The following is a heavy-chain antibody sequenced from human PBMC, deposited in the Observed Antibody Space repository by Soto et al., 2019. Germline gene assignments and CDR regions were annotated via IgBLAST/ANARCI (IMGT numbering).Heavy chain of an antibody. V-gene: IGHV3-33*01. CDR3: ARDRHFRGGPDDI. CDR1: GFTSSSFG. J-gene: IGHJ3*02. Sequence: QVQLVESGGGVVQSGRSPRLSCAASGFTSSSFGMHWVRQAPGKGLEWVALIWHDGTFTHYADSVKGRFTISRDNSKNMLYLQMNSLRADDTAVYYCARDRHFRGGPDDIWGQGTMVTVSS. D-gene: IGHD3-3*02. CDR2: IWHDGTFT.